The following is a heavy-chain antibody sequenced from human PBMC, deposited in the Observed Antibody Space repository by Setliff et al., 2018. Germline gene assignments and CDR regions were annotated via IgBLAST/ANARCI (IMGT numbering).Heavy chain of an antibody. CDR2: IHYRGTT. J-gene: IGHJ6*03. D-gene: IGHD3-3*01. CDR3: ARLSGFLYVDV. Sequence: PSETLSLTCTVSGASISSGTYYWAWIRQPPGKGLEWIGRIHYRGTTYSNASLASRLTISVDTAKNQFSLKLSSVTAADTAMYYCARLSGFLYVDVWGKGTTVTVSS. V-gene: IGHV4-39*01. CDR1: GASISSGTYY.